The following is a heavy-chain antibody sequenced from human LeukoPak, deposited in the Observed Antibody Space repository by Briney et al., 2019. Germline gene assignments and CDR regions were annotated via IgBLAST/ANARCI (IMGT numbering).Heavy chain of an antibody. D-gene: IGHD6-6*01. CDR2: IWYDGSKK. J-gene: IGHJ4*02. CDR3: ARGEYSSSSGFDY. CDR1: GFTFRRYG. Sequence: GGSLRLSCAASGFTFRRYGMHWVRQAPGKGLEWVAVIWYDGSKKYYADSVKGRFTISRDNSKNTLYLQMNSLRAEDTAVYYCARGEYSSSSGFDYWGQGTLVTVSS. V-gene: IGHV3-33*01.